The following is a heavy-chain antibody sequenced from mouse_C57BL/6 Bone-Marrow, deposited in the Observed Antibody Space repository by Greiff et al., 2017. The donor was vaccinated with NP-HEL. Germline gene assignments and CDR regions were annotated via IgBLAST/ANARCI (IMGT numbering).Heavy chain of an antibody. J-gene: IGHJ2*01. D-gene: IGHD3-1*01. CDR1: GFTFSDYG. CDR3: ARGARGYYDY. CDR2: ISSGSGTI. Sequence: EVQLVESGGGLVKPGGSLKLSCAASGFTFSDYGMHWVRQAPEKGLEWVAYISSGSGTIYYADTVKGRFTISRDNANNTLFLQMTSLRSEDTAMYYCARGARGYYDYWGQGTTLTVSS. V-gene: IGHV5-17*01.